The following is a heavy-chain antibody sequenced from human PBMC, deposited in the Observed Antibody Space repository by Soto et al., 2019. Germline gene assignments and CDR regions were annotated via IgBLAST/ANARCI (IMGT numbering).Heavy chain of an antibody. CDR3: ARQDVVVPAAMAYYYYGMDV. CDR2: IDPSDSYT. Sequence: GESLKISCKGSGYSFTSYWISWVRQMPGKGLEWMGRIDPSDSYTNYSPSFQGHVTISADKSINTAYLQWSSLKASDTAMYYCARQDVVVPAAMAYYYYGMDVWGQGTTVTVSS. D-gene: IGHD2-2*01. J-gene: IGHJ6*02. CDR1: GYSFTSYW. V-gene: IGHV5-10-1*01.